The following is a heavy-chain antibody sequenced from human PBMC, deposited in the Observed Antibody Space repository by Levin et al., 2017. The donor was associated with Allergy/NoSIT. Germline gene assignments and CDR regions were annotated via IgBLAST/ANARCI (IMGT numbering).Heavy chain of an antibody. V-gene: IGHV4-59*01. Sequence: PSETLSLTCTVSGGSISSYYWSWIRQPPGKGLEWIGYIYYSGSTNYNPSLKSRVTISVDTSKNQFSLKLSSVTAADTAVYYCARESVVVGYYYYVDVWGKGTTVTVSS. CDR3: ARESVVVGYYYYVDV. D-gene: IGHD2-2*01. CDR2: IYYSGST. J-gene: IGHJ6*03. CDR1: GGSISSYY.